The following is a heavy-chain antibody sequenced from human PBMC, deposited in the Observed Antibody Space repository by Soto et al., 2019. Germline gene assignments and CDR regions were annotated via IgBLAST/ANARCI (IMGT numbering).Heavy chain of an antibody. V-gene: IGHV3-23*01. D-gene: IGHD3-9*01. CDR1: GLSFSSYA. Sequence: EVQVLESGGGLAQPGRSLRLSCAVSGLSFSSYAMTWVRQSPGKGLEWVSSISRSGNSTYSADSVRGRFTISRDNSKKMLYLQMNSLRTEDTAIYYCAKDAKILDWLPTSYYFDFWGHVTLVTVSS. J-gene: IGHJ4*01. CDR3: AKDAKILDWLPTSYYFDF. CDR2: ISRSGNST.